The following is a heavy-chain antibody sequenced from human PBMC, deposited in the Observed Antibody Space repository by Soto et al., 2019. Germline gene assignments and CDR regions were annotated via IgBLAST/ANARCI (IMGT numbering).Heavy chain of an antibody. CDR1: GGFVSSGSYY. Sequence: QVQLQQGGAGLLKPSETLSLTCAVYGGFVSSGSYYWSWIRQPPGKGLEWIGEMSHSGGTHFNPSLKRRVTIPVDTSKNQFSLKMSSVTAADTALYYCARVERGTATTVVDAFDIWGPGTMVTVSS. V-gene: IGHV4-34*01. D-gene: IGHD1-1*01. CDR3: ARVERGTATTVVDAFDI. CDR2: MSHSGGT. J-gene: IGHJ3*02.